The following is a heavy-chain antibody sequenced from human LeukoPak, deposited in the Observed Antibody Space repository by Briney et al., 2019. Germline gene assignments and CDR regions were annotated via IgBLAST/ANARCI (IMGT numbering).Heavy chain of an antibody. CDR3: ARQYQDYVWGSYFPDAFDI. V-gene: IGHV1-18*01. CDR1: GYTFTSYG. Sequence: ASVKVSCKASGYTFTSYGISWVRQAPGQGLEWMGWISAYNGNTNYAQKLQGRVTMTTDTSTSTAYMELRSLRSDDTAVYYCARQYQDYVWGSYFPDAFDIWGQGTMVTVSS. J-gene: IGHJ3*02. CDR2: ISAYNGNT. D-gene: IGHD3-16*01.